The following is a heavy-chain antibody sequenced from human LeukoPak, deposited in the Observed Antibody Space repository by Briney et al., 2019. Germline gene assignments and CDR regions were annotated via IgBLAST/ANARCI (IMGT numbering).Heavy chain of an antibody. CDR2: INTNTENP. J-gene: IGHJ4*02. CDR1: GYTFTSYA. Sequence: ASVKVSCKASGYTFTSYAMNWARQAPGQGLEWMGWINTNTENPTYAQGFTGRFVFSLDTSVSTAYLQISSLKAEDTAVYYCARDGGVVAGKVWFDYWGQGTLVTVSS. D-gene: IGHD6-19*01. CDR3: ARDGGVVAGKVWFDY. V-gene: IGHV7-4-1*02.